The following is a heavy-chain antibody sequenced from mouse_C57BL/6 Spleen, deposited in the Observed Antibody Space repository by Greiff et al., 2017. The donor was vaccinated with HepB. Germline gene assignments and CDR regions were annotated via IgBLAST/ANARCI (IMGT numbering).Heavy chain of an antibody. J-gene: IGHJ2*01. CDR2: INPSTGGT. CDR3: ARHYYGSSPFDY. V-gene: IGHV1-42*01. CDR1: GYSFTGYY. Sequence: EVKLVESGPELVKPGASVKISCKASGYSFTGYYMNWVKQSPEKSLEWIGEINPSTGGTTYNQKFKAKATLTVDKSSSTAYMQLKSLTSEDSAVYYCARHYYGSSPFDYWGQGTTLTVSS. D-gene: IGHD1-1*01.